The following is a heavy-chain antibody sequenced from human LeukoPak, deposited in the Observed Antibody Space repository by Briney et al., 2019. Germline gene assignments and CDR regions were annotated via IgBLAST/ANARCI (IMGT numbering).Heavy chain of an antibody. CDR3: AREDGYCSGGNCYSYFDS. D-gene: IGHD2-15*01. CDR2: IKKTGSKT. J-gene: IGHJ4*02. CDR1: GFTFNHFW. Sequence: GGSLRLSCAASGFTFNHFWMSWIRQAPGKGLEWVAYIKKTGSKTYYVDSVKGRFTITRDNTRNSLFLQMYSLRAEDTAVYFCAREDGYCSGGNCYSYFDSWGQGTLVTVSA. V-gene: IGHV3-7*01.